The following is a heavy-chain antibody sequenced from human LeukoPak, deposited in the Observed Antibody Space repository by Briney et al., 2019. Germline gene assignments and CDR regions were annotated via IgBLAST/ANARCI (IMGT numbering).Heavy chain of an antibody. Sequence: PGGSLRLSCAAPGITVSSNHMSWVRQAPGKGLEWVSVIDSGGSTYYADSVKGRFTISRDNSKNTLYLQVNSLRAEDTAVYYCARVFTYYDILTGFYYYYGMDVWGQGTTVTVSS. CDR1: GITVSSNH. CDR3: ARVFTYYDILTGFYYYYGMDV. J-gene: IGHJ6*02. CDR2: IDSGGST. V-gene: IGHV3-66*01. D-gene: IGHD3-9*01.